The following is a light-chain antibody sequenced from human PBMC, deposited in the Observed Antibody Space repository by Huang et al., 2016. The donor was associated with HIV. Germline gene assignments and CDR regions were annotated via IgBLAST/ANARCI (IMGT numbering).Light chain of an antibody. CDR1: QTISKY. V-gene: IGKV1-39*01. CDR2: AAS. CDR3: QQSYNTPRT. Sequence: DIQMTQFPTSLSASVGDRLSISCRASQTISKYLNWYQQKPGTAPKLLISAASNLQNGVPSRFSGSGYGTHFTLAISDLQPEDSATYYCQQSYNTPRTFGQGTKLEI. J-gene: IGKJ2*01.